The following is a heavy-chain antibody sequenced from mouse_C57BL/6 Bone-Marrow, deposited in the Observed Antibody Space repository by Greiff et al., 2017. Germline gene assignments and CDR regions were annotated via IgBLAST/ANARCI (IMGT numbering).Heavy chain of an antibody. CDR3: ASRGSFYAMYY. Sequence: EVMLVESGGDLVKPGGSLKLSCAASGFTFSSYGMSWVRQTPDKRLEWVATISSGGSYTYYPASVKGRFTISRDNAKNTLYLQMSSLKSEDTALYYCASRGSFYAMYYWGQGTSVTVSS. J-gene: IGHJ4*01. V-gene: IGHV5-6*02. CDR2: ISSGGSYT. CDR1: GFTFSSYG.